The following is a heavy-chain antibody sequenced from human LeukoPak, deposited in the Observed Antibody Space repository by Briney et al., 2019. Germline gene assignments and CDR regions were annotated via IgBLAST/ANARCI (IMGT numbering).Heavy chain of an antibody. Sequence: ASVKVSCKASGYTFINYGINWVRQAPGQGLEWMGWINPNSGGTNYAQKFQGRVTMTRDTSISTAYMELSRLRSDDTAVYYCARGSHRLYDYVWGTYESKDYWGQGTLVTVSS. CDR3: ARGSHRLYDYVWGTYESKDY. J-gene: IGHJ4*02. CDR1: GYTFINYG. V-gene: IGHV1-2*02. D-gene: IGHD3-16*01. CDR2: INPNSGGT.